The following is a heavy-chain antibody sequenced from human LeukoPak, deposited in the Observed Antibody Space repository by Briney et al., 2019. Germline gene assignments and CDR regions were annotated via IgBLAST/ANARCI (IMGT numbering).Heavy chain of an antibody. J-gene: IGHJ4*02. CDR1: GFTFSSYA. V-gene: IGHV3-23*01. CDR3: ARIPSYSSSSGDY. CDR2: ISGSGGST. D-gene: IGHD6-6*01. Sequence: GGSLRLSCAASGFTFSSYAMSWVRQAPGKGLEWVSAISGSGGSTYYADSVKGRFTISRDNAKNSLYLQMNSLRDEDTAVYYCARIPSYSSSSGDYWGQGTLVTVSS.